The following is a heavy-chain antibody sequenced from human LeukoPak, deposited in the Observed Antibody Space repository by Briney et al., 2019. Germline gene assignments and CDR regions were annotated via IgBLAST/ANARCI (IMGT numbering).Heavy chain of an antibody. D-gene: IGHD6-19*01. J-gene: IGHJ4*02. CDR1: GGSISSYY. CDR3: ARGYSSGWLDY. V-gene: IGHV4-59*01. Sequence: SGTLSLTCAVSGGSISSYYWSWIRQPPGKGLEWIGSIYYSGSTNYNPSLKSRVTISVDTSKNQFSLKLSSVTAADTAVYYCARGYSSGWLDYWGQGTLVTVSS. CDR2: IYYSGST.